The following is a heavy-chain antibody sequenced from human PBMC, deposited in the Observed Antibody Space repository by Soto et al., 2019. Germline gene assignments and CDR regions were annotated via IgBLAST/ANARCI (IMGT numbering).Heavy chain of an antibody. V-gene: IGHV4-30-4*01. D-gene: IGHD6-19*01. CDR3: ARVHVMVVAGSTFDY. CDR1: GDSISSADYY. J-gene: IGHJ4*01. Sequence: SETLSLTCTVSGDSISSADYYWSWIRQTPGKGLEWIGHIFYSGTTYYNPSLKSRLTISVDTSKNHFSLRLTSVTAADTAVYYCARVHVMVVAGSTFDYWGHGTLVTVSS. CDR2: IFYSGTT.